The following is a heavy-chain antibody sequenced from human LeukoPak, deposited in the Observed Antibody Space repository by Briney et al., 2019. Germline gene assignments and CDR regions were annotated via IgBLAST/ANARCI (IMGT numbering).Heavy chain of an antibody. J-gene: IGHJ4*02. V-gene: IGHV3-53*01. CDR3: AKDAQRGFVYSNSLES. D-gene: IGHD4-11*01. CDR2: IYSGGST. CDR1: GFTVSSNY. Sequence: GGSLRLSCAASGFTVSSNYMSWVRQAPGKGLEWVSVIYSGGSTYYADSVKGRFTISRDNSKKTVYLQMNSLRVEDTAVYYCAKDAQRGFVYSNSLESWGQGALVTVSS.